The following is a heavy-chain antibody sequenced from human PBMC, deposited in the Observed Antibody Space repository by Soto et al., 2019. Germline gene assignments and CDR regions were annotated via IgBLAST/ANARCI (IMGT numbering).Heavy chain of an antibody. Sequence: GESLKISCKGSGYSFTSYWIGWVRQMPGKGLECMGIIYPGDSDTRYSPSFQGQVTISADKSISTAYLQWSSLKASDTAMYYCVRTAAAGKYYYGMDVWGQGTTVTVS. V-gene: IGHV5-51*01. CDR3: VRTAAAGKYYYGMDV. D-gene: IGHD6-13*01. J-gene: IGHJ6*02. CDR2: IYPGDSDT. CDR1: GYSFTSYW.